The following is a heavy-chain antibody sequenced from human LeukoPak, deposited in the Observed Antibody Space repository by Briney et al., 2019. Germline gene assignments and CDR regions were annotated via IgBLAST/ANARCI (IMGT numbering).Heavy chain of an antibody. CDR1: GYTFTTYG. J-gene: IGHJ1*01. CDR3: PRADMFVYDSSGYYPFQY. D-gene: IGHD3-22*01. V-gene: IGHV1-18*01. Sequence: ASVRVSCKASGYTFTTYGISWVRQAPGQGLEWMGWISAYNGNTNYAQKVQGRVTMTTHTSTSTAYMELRSLRSDDTAVYYCPRADMFVYDSSGYYPFQYWGQGTLVTVSS. CDR2: ISAYNGNT.